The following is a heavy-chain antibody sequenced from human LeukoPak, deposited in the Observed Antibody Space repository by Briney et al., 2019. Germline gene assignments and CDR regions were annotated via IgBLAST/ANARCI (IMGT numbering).Heavy chain of an antibody. CDR3: ARDPYSSSWSYGMDV. CDR2: IKQDESEK. V-gene: IGHV3-7*05. Sequence: GGSLRLSCAASGFTFSTCAMGWVRQAPEKGLEWVANIKQDESEKVYVDSVKGRFTISRDNAKSSLYLQMNSLRAEDTAVYYCARDPYSSSWSYGMDVWGQGTTVTVSS. J-gene: IGHJ6*02. CDR1: GFTFSTCA. D-gene: IGHD6-13*01.